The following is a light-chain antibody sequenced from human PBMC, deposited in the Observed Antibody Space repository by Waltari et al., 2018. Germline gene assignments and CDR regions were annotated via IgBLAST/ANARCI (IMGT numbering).Light chain of an antibody. Sequence: EIVLTQSPGTLSLSPGERATLSCRASQSVTSNYLAWYQQKPGQAPRLLMYGASSRATGIPERFSGSGSGTDFTLTIRRLEPEDFAVYFCQQYGSSPLTFGGGTKVEIE. V-gene: IGKV3-20*01. CDR3: QQYGSSPLT. J-gene: IGKJ4*01. CDR2: GAS. CDR1: QSVTSNY.